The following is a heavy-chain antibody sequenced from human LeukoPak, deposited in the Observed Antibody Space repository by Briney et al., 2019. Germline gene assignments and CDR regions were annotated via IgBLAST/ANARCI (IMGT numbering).Heavy chain of an antibody. J-gene: IGHJ4*02. CDR1: GYTFTSYD. V-gene: IGHV1-8*01. Sequence: GASVNVSCKASGYTFTSYDINWVRQATGQGLEWMGYMNPSSGNTVYAQKFQGRVTMTWDTSINAAYMELSSLRSDDTAVYYCAREPRRFGDWGQGTLVTVSS. CDR3: AREPRRFGD. CDR2: MNPSSGNT. D-gene: IGHD3-10*01.